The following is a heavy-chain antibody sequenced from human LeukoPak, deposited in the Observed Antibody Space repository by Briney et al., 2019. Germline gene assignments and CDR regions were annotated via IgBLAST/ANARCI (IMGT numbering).Heavy chain of an antibody. CDR3: ARAFATTTVDDAFDI. V-gene: IGHV5-51*01. J-gene: IGHJ3*02. D-gene: IGHD1-1*01. CDR1: GYSFTSYW. Sequence: GESLKISCKGSGYSFTSYWIGWVGQMPGKGLEGMGMIYRGDSDTRYSPSFQGQVTISADKSISTAYLQWSSLKASATAMYYCARAFATTTVDDAFDIWGQGTMVTVSS. CDR2: IYRGDSDT.